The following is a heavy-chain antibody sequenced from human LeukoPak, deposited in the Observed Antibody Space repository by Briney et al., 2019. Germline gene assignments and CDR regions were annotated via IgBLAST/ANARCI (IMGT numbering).Heavy chain of an antibody. J-gene: IGHJ4*02. CDR1: GYTFTGYY. V-gene: IGHV1-8*02. D-gene: IGHD4-17*01. CDR3: ARLNGDYDH. CDR2: INPNSGNT. Sequence: ASVKVSCKASGYTFTGYYMHWVRQAPGQGLEWMGWINPNSGNTGYAQKFQGRVTMTRNTSISTAYMELSSLRSEDTAVYYCARLNGDYDHWGQGTLVTVSS.